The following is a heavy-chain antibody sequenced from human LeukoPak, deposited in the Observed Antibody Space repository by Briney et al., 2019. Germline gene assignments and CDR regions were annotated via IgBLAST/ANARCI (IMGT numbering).Heavy chain of an antibody. D-gene: IGHD3-22*01. V-gene: IGHV1-2*02. CDR1: GYTFTGYY. J-gene: IGHJ4*02. CDR3: ARVESYYDSSGYYDY. CDR2: INPNSGGT. Sequence: ASVKVSCKASGYTFTGYYMHWVRQAPGQGLEWMGWINPNSGGTNYAQKFQGRVTMTRDTSISTAYMELSRLRSDDTAVYYCARVESYYDSSGYYDYWGQGTLVTVSS.